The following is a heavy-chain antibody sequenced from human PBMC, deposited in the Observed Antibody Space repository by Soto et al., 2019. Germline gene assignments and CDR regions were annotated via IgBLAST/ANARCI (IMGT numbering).Heavy chain of an antibody. CDR2: ISASYST. J-gene: IGHJ3*02. V-gene: IGHV3-23*01. D-gene: IGHD4-17*01. Sequence: GGSLRLSCAASGFTFNTYAMSWVRQAPGKGLEWVSAISASYSTYYADSVKGRFTISRDNSMNALYLQMDSLRIEDTAVYYCAHPRGYGVFDVYDIWGQGTMVTVSS. CDR3: AHPRGYGVFDVYDI. CDR1: GFTFNTYA.